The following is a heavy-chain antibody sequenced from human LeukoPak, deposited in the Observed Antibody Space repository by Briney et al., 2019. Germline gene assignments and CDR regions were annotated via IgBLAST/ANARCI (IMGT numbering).Heavy chain of an antibody. CDR1: GFTFSSYS. D-gene: IGHD3-16*01. CDR3: ARGRLGAYYFDY. V-gene: IGHV3-48*04. CDR2: ISSSSSTI. Sequence: GGSLRLSCAASGFTFSSYSMNWVRQAPGKGLEWVSYISSSSSTIYYADSVKGRFTISRDNAENTVYLQMNSLRAEDTAVYYCARGRLGAYYFDYWGLGTLVTVSS. J-gene: IGHJ4*02.